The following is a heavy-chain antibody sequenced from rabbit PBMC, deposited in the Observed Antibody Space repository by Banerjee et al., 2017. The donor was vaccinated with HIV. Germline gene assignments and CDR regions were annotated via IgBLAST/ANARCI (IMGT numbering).Heavy chain of an antibody. CDR3: ARGGGGGYGSNL. J-gene: IGHJ4*01. D-gene: IGHD6-1*01. Sequence: QSLEESGGGLVKPGASLTLTCKASGFDFSSYGVSWVRQAPGKGLEWIACIYTGSSGSTHYASWAKGRFTISKTSSTTVTLQMTSLTAADTATYFCARGGGGGYGSNLWGPGTLVTV. CDR2: IYTGSSGST. CDR1: GFDFSSYG. V-gene: IGHV1S40*01.